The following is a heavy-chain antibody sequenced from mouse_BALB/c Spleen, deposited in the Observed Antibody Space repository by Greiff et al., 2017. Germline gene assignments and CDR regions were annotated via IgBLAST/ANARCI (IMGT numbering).Heavy chain of an antibody. CDR2: ISYSGST. V-gene: IGHV3-8*02. Sequence: EVQGVESGPSLVKPSQTLSLTCSVTGDSITSGYWHWVRQFPGNKLEYMGYISYSGSTYYNPSLKSRISITRDTSKNQYYLQLNTVTTEDTATYYCARSEKDDNYGLAYWGQGTLVTVSA. CDR1: GDSITSGY. CDR3: ARSEKDDNYGLAY. J-gene: IGHJ3*01. D-gene: IGHD2-1*01.